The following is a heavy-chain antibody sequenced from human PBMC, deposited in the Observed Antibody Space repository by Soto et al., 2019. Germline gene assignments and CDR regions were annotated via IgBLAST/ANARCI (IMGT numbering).Heavy chain of an antibody. CDR1: GFTFSSYG. V-gene: IGHV3-30*18. J-gene: IGHJ4*02. Sequence: LRLSCAASGFTFSSYGMHWVRQAPGKGLEWVAVISYDGSNKYYADSVKGRFTISRDNSKNTLYLQMSSLRGEDTAVYYCAKNRGRVTPPGHFDYWGRGTLVTVPS. D-gene: IGHD2-21*02. CDR2: ISYDGSNK. CDR3: AKNRGRVTPPGHFDY.